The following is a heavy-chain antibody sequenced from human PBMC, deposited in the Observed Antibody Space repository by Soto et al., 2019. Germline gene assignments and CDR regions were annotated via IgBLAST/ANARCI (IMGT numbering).Heavy chain of an antibody. CDR2: ISDSGGDT. D-gene: IGHD6-6*01. J-gene: IGHJ6*02. CDR1: GFTFSNYA. V-gene: IGHV3-23*01. Sequence: WWSLGLSCAASGFTFSNYAMSWVRQAPGKGLEWVSEISDSGGDTYYVYSVKGRFTISRDNSKNTLYLQLSSLRAEDTAEYYCAKDSFSSPSYHYGLDVWGQGTRVTVSS. CDR3: AKDSFSSPSYHYGLDV.